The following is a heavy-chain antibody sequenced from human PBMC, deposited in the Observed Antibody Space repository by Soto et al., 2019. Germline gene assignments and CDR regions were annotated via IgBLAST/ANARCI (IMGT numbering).Heavy chain of an antibody. D-gene: IGHD4-4*01. CDR1: GFTVSNNY. CDR3: ARNGWGMATVGM. V-gene: IGHV3-53*01. J-gene: IGHJ4*02. CDR2: IYSRSTT. Sequence: TGGSLRLSCAASGFTVSNNYMIWFRLPPGKGLERVKLIYSRSTTYYADSVKGRFTISRDNSKNTLYLQMNSLRFDDTAVYYCARNGWGMATVGMWGPGTLVT.